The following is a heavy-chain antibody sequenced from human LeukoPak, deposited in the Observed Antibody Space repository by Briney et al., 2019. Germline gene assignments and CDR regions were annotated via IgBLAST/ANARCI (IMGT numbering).Heavy chain of an antibody. D-gene: IGHD3-9*01. CDR2: ISSNGGST. V-gene: IGHV3-64D*06. CDR3: VKGDYDILTGYYRN. Sequence: GGSLRLSCSASGFTFSSYAMHWVRQAPGKGLEYVSAISSNGGSTYYADSVKGRFTISRDNSKNTPYLQMSSLRAEDTAVYYCVKGDYDILTGYYRNWGQGTLVTVSS. J-gene: IGHJ4*02. CDR1: GFTFSSYA.